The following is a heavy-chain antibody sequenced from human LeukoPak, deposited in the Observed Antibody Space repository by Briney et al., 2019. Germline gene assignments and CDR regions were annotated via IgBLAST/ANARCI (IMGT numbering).Heavy chain of an antibody. V-gene: IGHV1-18*01. CDR3: ARFVVSTTGTMHYGMDV. CDR1: GYTFTRYG. Sequence: GASVKVSCKASGYTFTRYGVRWGRQAPGQWLEWMGWISAYNGNTNYARKLQGRVTMTTDTSTSTAYMELRSLRSDDTAVYYCARFVVSTTGTMHYGMDVWGQGTTVTVSS. CDR2: ISAYNGNT. D-gene: IGHD1-1*01. J-gene: IGHJ6*02.